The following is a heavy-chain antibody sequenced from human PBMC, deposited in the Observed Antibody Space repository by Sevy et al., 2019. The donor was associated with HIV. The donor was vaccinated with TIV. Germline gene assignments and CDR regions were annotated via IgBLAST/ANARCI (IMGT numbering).Heavy chain of an antibody. CDR1: GFTFSSYG. CDR2: IWYDGSNK. V-gene: IGHV3-33*01. CDR3: ARDPMGSYYDSSGYYFR. Sequence: GGSLRLSCAASGFTFSSYGMHWVRQAPGKGLGWVAVIWYDGSNKYYADSVKGRFTISRDNSKNTLYLQMNSLRAEDTAVYYCARDPMGSYYDSSGYYFRWGQGTLVTVSS. J-gene: IGHJ4*02. D-gene: IGHD3-22*01.